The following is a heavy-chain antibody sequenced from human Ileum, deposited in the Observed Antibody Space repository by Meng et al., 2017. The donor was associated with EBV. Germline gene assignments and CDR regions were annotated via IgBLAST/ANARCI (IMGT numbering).Heavy chain of an antibody. V-gene: IGHV4-31*03. Sequence: QVPLQESGPGPVKPSQTLSLTCTGSGGSISSGGDYWSWIRQHPGKGLEWIGYIHSSGSTYYNPSLRSRLTITVDTSKNQFSLKLSSVTATDTAVYYCARASYGSGSPLGESWFDPWGQGTLVTVSS. CDR3: ARASYGSGSPLGESWFDP. D-gene: IGHD3-10*01. CDR2: IHSSGST. J-gene: IGHJ5*02. CDR1: GGSISSGGDY.